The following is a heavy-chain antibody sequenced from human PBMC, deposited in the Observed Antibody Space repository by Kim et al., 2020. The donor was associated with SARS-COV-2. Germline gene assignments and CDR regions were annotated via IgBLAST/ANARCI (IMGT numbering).Heavy chain of an antibody. D-gene: IGHD3-10*01. J-gene: IGHJ4*02. CDR3: AREHPHYYGSGSYSVLFDY. CDR2: ISAYNGNT. CDR1: GYTFTSYG. Sequence: ASVKVSCKASGYTFTSYGISWVRQAPGQGLEWMGWISAYNGNTNYAQKLQGRVTMTTDTSTSTAYMELRSLRSDDTAVYYCAREHPHYYGSGSYSVLFDYWGQGTLVTVSS. V-gene: IGHV1-18*01.